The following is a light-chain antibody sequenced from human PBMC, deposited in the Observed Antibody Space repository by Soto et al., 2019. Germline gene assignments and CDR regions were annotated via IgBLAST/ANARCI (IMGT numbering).Light chain of an antibody. CDR2: DVT. CDR3: CSYAGSYTLGA. Sequence: QSALTQPRSVSGSPGQSVTISCTGTSSDVGGYNYVSWYQQHPGKAPKLMIYDVTERPSGVPDRFSGSKSGKTASLTISGLRDEDEADYYCCSYAGSYTLGAFGGGTKLTVL. CDR1: SSDVGGYNY. V-gene: IGLV2-11*01. J-gene: IGLJ2*01.